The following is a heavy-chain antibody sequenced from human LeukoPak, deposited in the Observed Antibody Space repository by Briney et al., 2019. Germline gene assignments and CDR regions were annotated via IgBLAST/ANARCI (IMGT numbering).Heavy chain of an antibody. V-gene: IGHV4-31*03. Sequence: SETLSLTCTVSGGSISSGGYYWRWIRQHPGKGLEWIGYIYYSGSTYYNPSLKSRVTISVDTSKNQFSLKLSSVTAADTAVYYCARAYLQPEDYFDYWGQGTLVTVSS. CDR2: IYYSGST. CDR3: ARAYLQPEDYFDY. CDR1: GGSISSGGYY. D-gene: IGHD1-1*01. J-gene: IGHJ4*02.